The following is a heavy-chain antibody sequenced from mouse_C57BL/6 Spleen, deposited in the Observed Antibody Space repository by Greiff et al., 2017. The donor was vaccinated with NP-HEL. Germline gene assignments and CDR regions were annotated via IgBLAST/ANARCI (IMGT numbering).Heavy chain of an antibody. CDR3: ARLGDSNYGYFDY. V-gene: IGHV1-61*01. CDR1: GYTFTSYW. CDR2: IYPSDSET. Sequence: VQGVESGAELVRPGSSVKLSCKASGYTFTSYWMDWVKQRPGQGLEWIGNIYPSDSETHYNQKFKDKATLTVDKSSSTAYMQLSSLTSEDSAVYYCARLGDSNYGYFDYWGQGTTLTVSS. J-gene: IGHJ2*01. D-gene: IGHD2-5*01.